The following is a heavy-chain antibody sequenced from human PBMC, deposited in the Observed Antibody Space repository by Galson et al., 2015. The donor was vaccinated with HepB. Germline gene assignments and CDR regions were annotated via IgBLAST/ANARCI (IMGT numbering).Heavy chain of an antibody. CDR1: GYTFTSYG. CDR3: ASGLYQLLVAPYDY. CDR2: ISAYNGNT. D-gene: IGHD2-2*01. J-gene: IGHJ4*02. Sequence: SVKVSCKASGYTFTSYGISWVRQAPGQGLEWMGWISAYNGNTNYAQKLQGRVTMTTDTSTSTAYMELRSLRSDDTAVYYCASGLYQLLVAPYDYWGQGTLVTVSS. V-gene: IGHV1-18*01.